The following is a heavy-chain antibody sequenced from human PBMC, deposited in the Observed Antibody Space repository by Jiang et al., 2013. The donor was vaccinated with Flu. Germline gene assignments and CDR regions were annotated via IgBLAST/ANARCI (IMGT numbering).Heavy chain of an antibody. CDR3: AREGSGYSATWFDY. J-gene: IGHJ4*02. Sequence: QLVESGAEVKKPGLSVRVSCKASGGTVTSYAISWVRQAPGQGLEWVGGIIPIFGTRNFAQNFQGRVTITADKSTSTASMELRSLRSEDTAVYYCAREGSGYSATWFDYWGQGTLVTVSS. V-gene: IGHV1-69*06. CDR1: GGTVTSYA. CDR2: IIPIFGTR. D-gene: IGHD6-13*01.